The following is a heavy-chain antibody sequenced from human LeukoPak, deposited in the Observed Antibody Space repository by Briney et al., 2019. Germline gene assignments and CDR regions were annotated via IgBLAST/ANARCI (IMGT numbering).Heavy chain of an antibody. V-gene: IGHV3-21*01. CDR1: GFTFSSYS. D-gene: IGHD4-11*01. J-gene: IGHJ4*02. Sequence: GGSLRLSCAASGFTFSSYSMNWVRQVPGKGLEWVSSICSSSSYIYYADSVKGRFTISRDNAKNSLYLQMNSLRAEDTAVYYCASYSNYGGPFDYWGQGTLVTVSS. CDR3: ASYSNYGGPFDY. CDR2: ICSSSSYI.